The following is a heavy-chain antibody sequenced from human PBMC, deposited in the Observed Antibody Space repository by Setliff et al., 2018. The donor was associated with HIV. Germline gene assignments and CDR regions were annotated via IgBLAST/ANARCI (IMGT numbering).Heavy chain of an antibody. J-gene: IGHJ6*03. V-gene: IGHV4-59*01. CDR1: GGSITNKY. CDR2: VSSSGTT. Sequence: SETLSLTCAASGGSITNKYWSWIRQPPGKGLEWLGYVSSSGTTNYTPSLESRLTISVDTSKNQVSLRLSSLTAADTAVYFCARVVSRREDRGTWMKLWLAPYYMDVWGKGTTVTVSS. D-gene: IGHD3-10*01. CDR3: ARVVSRREDRGTWMKLWLAPYYMDV.